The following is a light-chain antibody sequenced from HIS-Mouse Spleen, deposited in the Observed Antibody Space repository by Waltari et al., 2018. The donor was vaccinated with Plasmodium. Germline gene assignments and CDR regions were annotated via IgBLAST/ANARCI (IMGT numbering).Light chain of an antibody. V-gene: IGLV3-10*01. J-gene: IGLJ3*02. CDR3: YSTDSSGNHRV. Sequence: SYELTQPPSVPVSPGQTHRITRSGDALPTQHAYWYQKKSGQAPGLVIYDDSKRPSGIPERFSGSSSGRMATLTISGAQVEDEADYYCYSTDSSGNHRVFGGGTKLTVL. CDR1: ALPTQH. CDR2: DDS.